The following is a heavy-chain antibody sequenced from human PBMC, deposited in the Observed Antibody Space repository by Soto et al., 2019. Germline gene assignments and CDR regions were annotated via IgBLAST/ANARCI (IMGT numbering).Heavy chain of an antibody. CDR3: ARHKGGDPYYFDY. CDR1: GFTFSNYG. J-gene: IGHJ4*02. V-gene: IGHV3-33*01. D-gene: IGHD4-17*01. Sequence: QVQLVESGGGVVQPGMSLRLSCAASGFTFSNYGMHWVRQAPGKGLEWVAVIWYDGSNKYYADSVKGRFTISRDNSKDTLYLQMNTLGAEDTAVYYCARHKGGDPYYFDYWGQGTRVAVSS. CDR2: IWYDGSNK.